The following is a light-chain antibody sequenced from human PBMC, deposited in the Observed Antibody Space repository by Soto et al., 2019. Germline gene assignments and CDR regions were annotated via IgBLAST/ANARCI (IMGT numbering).Light chain of an antibody. CDR1: QSVSDNY. Sequence: EIVLTQSPGTLSLSPGERATLSCRASQSVSDNYLAWYQQKPGQPPRLLIYAAYSRATGTPDRFSGSGSKTDFTLTISSLEPEDFAVYYCQQRSNWLTFGGGTKVDIK. CDR2: AAY. J-gene: IGKJ4*01. CDR3: QQRSNWLT. V-gene: IGKV3D-20*02.